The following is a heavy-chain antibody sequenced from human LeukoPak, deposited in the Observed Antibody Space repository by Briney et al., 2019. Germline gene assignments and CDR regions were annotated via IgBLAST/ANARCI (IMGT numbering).Heavy chain of an antibody. V-gene: IGHV7-4-1*02. J-gene: IGHJ4*02. CDR3: ARGMGLRGYSGYDGDY. CDR1: GYTFTSYA. Sequence: ASVKVSCKASGYTFTSYAMNWVRQAPGQGLEWMGWINTNTGDPTYAQGFTGRFVFSLDTSVSTAYLQISSLKAEDTAVYYCARGMGLRGYSGYDGDYWGQGTLVTVSS. CDR2: INTNTGDP. D-gene: IGHD5-12*01.